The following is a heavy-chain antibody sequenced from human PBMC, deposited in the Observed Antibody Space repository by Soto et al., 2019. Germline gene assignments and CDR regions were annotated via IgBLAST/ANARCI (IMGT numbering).Heavy chain of an antibody. CDR3: AKDSNKYSSSLRGRYFDY. Sequence: EVQLLESGGGLVQRGGSQRLSCAASGFTFTSYVMSWVRQAPGKGLEWVAGISGGGSTAFYAASVKGRFTISRDNAKNKLVLQMDSLRAEDTAIYYCAKDSNKYSSSLRGRYFDYWGQGTLVTVSS. V-gene: IGHV3-23*01. CDR2: ISGGGSTA. D-gene: IGHD3-22*01. J-gene: IGHJ4*02. CDR1: GFTFTSYV.